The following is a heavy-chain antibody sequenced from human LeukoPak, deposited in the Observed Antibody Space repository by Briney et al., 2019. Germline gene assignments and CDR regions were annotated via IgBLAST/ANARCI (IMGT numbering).Heavy chain of an antibody. V-gene: IGHV3-66*02. D-gene: IGHD5-18*01. Sequence: GVSLRLSCAASGFTVSTNYMSWVRQAPGKGLEWVSVIYSGGSTYYADSVKGRFTISRDNSKNTLYLQMNSLRAEDTAVYYCAGTAMADNYFEYWGQGILVTVSS. J-gene: IGHJ4*02. CDR2: IYSGGST. CDR1: GFTVSTNY. CDR3: AGTAMADNYFEY.